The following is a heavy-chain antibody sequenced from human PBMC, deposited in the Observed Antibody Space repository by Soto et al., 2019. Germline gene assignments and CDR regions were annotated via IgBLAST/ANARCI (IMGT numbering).Heavy chain of an antibody. J-gene: IGHJ4*02. D-gene: IGHD1-1*01. Sequence: EVQLMESGGGLVKPGGSLKLSCTASGFIFSVYSMNWVRQAPGKRLEWVSSISSSGTYIDYANSAKGRFTISRDNAKNSLFLQMNSLRTEDTAVYYCAGTDDVFDYWGQGTLVTVSS. CDR1: GFIFSVYS. CDR2: ISSSGTYI. V-gene: IGHV3-21*01. CDR3: AGTDDVFDY.